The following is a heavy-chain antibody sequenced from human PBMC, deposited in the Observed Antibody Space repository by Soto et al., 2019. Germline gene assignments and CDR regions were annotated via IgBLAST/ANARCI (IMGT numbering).Heavy chain of an antibody. CDR2: INSDGSTT. Sequence: EGQLVESGGGLVQPGGSLRLSCAASGITFISYWMHWVRQVPGKGLVWVAHINSDGSTTTYADSVKGRVTISRDNAKSTLDLQMNSLRAEDTAVYYCARGSVGANFDYWGQGTLVTVSS. D-gene: IGHD1-26*01. J-gene: IGHJ4*02. CDR1: GITFISYW. CDR3: ARGSVGANFDY. V-gene: IGHV3-74*03.